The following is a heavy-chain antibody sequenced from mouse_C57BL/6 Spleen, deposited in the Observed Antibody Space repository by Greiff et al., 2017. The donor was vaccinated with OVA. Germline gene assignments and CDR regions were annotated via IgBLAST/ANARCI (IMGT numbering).Heavy chain of an antibody. CDR1: GYTFTSYD. CDR3: ARRDGKDYFDY. J-gene: IGHJ1*03. CDR2: IYPRDGST. Sequence: VQLQQSGPELVKPGASVKLSCKASGYTFTSYDINWVQQRPGQGLEWIGWIYPRDGSTKYNEKLKGKATLTVDKSSSTVYMELHSLTSEDSAVYFGARRDGKDYFDYWGTGTTVTVSS. D-gene: IGHD2-4*01. V-gene: IGHV1-85*01.